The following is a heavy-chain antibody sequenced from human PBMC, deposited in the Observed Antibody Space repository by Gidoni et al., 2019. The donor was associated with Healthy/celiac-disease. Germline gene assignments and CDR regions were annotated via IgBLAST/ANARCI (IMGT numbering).Heavy chain of an antibody. D-gene: IGHD4-17*01. Sequence: EVQLVESGGGLVQPGGSLRLSCAASGFTFSSYSMNWVRQAPGQGLEWVSYISSSSSTIYHADSVKGRFTISRDNAKNSLYLQMNSLRDEDTAVYYCAREDYGDWGFDYWGQGTLVTVSS. CDR1: GFTFSSYS. V-gene: IGHV3-48*02. CDR3: AREDYGDWGFDY. J-gene: IGHJ4*02. CDR2: ISSSSSTI.